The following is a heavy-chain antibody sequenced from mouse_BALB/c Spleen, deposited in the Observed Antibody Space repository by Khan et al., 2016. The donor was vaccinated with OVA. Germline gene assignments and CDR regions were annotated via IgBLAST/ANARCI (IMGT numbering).Heavy chain of an antibody. CDR2: IWGGGTT. D-gene: IGHD1-1*02. J-gene: IGHJ4*01. Sequence: VELVESGPGLVAPSQSLSITCTVSGFSLTDYGVGWIRQPPGKGLEWLGVIWGGGTTHYNSALKSRLSISKDNSKSKAFLKMNSLQPDDTAMYYCAKLLWSHYYAMDYWGQGTSVTVSS. V-gene: IGHV2-6-5*01. CDR3: AKLLWSHYYAMDY. CDR1: GFSLTDYG.